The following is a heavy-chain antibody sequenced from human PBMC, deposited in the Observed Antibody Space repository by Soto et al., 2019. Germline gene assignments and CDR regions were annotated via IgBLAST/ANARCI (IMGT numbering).Heavy chain of an antibody. CDR3: AITPVWFGELSNPNFDY. J-gene: IGHJ4*02. D-gene: IGHD3-10*01. Sequence: SETLSLTCAVYGGSFSGYYWSWIRQPPGKGLEWIGKINHSGSTNYNPSLKSRVTISVDTSKNQFSLKLSSVTAADTAVYYCAITPVWFGELSNPNFDYWGQGTLVTVSS. V-gene: IGHV4-34*01. CDR1: GGSFSGYY. CDR2: INHSGST.